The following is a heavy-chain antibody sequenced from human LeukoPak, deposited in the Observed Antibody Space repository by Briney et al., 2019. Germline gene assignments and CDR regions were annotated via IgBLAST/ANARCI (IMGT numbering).Heavy chain of an antibody. CDR2: ISSSGSTI. CDR1: GFTLSSYE. D-gene: IGHD2-2*01. CDR3: ARTLGYCSSTSCSDAFDI. J-gene: IGHJ3*02. V-gene: IGHV3-48*03. Sequence: GGSLRLSCAASGFTLSSYEMNWVRQAPGKGLEWVSYISSSGSTIYYADSVKGRFTISRDNAKNSLYLQMNSLRAEDTAVYYCARTLGYCSSTSCSDAFDIWGQGTMVTVSS.